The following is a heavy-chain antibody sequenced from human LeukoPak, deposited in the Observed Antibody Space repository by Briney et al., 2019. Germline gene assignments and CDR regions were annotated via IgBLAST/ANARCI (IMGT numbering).Heavy chain of an antibody. CDR2: IYFSGST. CDR3: ARHKSSGSYPLDY. D-gene: IGHD3-22*01. CDR1: GGSISTYF. V-gene: IGHV4-59*08. Sequence: KASETLSLTCTVSGGSISTYFWSWIRQPPGKGLEWIGHIYFSGSTNYSPSLESRVTISVDTSKNQFSLKLNSVTAADTAVYYCARHKSSGSYPLDYWGQGILVTVSS. J-gene: IGHJ4*02.